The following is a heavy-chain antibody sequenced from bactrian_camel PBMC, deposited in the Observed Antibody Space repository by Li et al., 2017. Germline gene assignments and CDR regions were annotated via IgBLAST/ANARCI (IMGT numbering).Heavy chain of an antibody. Sequence: HVQLVESGGGSVQAGGSLKLSCTAPEYMFVGCEMAWFRQGPGKDREFLSYVSTSGGTSRYADPVKGRFTISPDNAKNTVYLRMNSLKIEDTAVYYSAPDPRGSAYWGQGTQVTVS. CDR2: VSTSGGTS. D-gene: IGHD3*01. CDR3: APDPRGSAY. J-gene: IGHJ4*01. V-gene: IGHV3S60*01. CDR1: EYMFVGCE.